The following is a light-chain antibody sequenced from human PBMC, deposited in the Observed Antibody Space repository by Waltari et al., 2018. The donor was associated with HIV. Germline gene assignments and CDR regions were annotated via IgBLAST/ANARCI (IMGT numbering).Light chain of an antibody. CDR3: LQRIEFPYT. V-gene: IGKV2-40*01. CDR2: KLL. J-gene: IGKJ2*01. CDR1: QSLLDNDDGNTY. Sequence: DIVMTQTPLSLPVTPGEPASISCRSSQSLLDNDDGNTYLDWYLQKPGQSPQLLIYKLLSRAPGVPDRFSGSGSGTDFTLKISRVEAEDVGVYYCLQRIEFPYTFGQGTKLEIK.